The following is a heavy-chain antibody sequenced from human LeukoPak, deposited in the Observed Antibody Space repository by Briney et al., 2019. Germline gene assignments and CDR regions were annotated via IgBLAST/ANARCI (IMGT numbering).Heavy chain of an antibody. CDR1: GGSFSGYY. J-gene: IGHJ4*02. V-gene: IGHV4-34*01. CDR3: ARLGYCSSTSCYYFDY. CDR2: INHSGST. D-gene: IGHD2-2*01. Sequence: SETLSLTCAVSGGSFSGYYWSWIRQPPGKGLEWIGEINHSGSTNYNPSLKSRVTISVDTSKDQFSLKLSSVTAADTAVYYCARLGYCSSTSCYYFDYWGQGTLVTVSS.